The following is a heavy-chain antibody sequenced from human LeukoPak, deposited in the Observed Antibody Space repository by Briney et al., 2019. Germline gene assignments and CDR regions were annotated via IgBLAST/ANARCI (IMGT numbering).Heavy chain of an antibody. D-gene: IGHD6-6*01. CDR1: GFTFSTYW. CDR2: IRQDGSKI. V-gene: IGHV3-7*01. Sequence: GGSLRLSCAASGFTFSTYWMSWVRQAPGKGLEWVANIRQDGSKIYYVDSVKGRFTISRDNAKNSLYLQMNSLRAEDTAVYYCARMGSSSSGHYYYYMDVWGKGTTVTVSS. CDR3: ARMGSSSSGHYYYYMDV. J-gene: IGHJ6*03.